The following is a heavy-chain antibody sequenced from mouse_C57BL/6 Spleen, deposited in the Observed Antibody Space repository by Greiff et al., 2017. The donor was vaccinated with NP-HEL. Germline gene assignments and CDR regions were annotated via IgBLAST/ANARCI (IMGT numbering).Heavy chain of an antibody. Sequence: EVHLVESGGGLVQPKGSLKLSCAASGFSFNTYAMNWVRQAPGKGLEWVARIRSKSNNYATYYADSVKDRFTISRDDSESMLYLQMNNLKTEDTAMYYCVSHYSNYVRAMDYWGQGTSVTVSS. J-gene: IGHJ4*01. D-gene: IGHD2-5*01. CDR1: GFSFNTYA. CDR2: IRSKSNNYAT. CDR3: VSHYSNYVRAMDY. V-gene: IGHV10-1*01.